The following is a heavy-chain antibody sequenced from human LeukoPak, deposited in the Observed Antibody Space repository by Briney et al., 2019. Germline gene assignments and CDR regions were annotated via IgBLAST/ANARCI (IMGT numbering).Heavy chain of an antibody. CDR1: GYTFTSYY. CDR2: INPSGGST. V-gene: IGHV1-46*03. D-gene: IGHD3-22*01. CDR3: ARALDYYDSSGYPDY. J-gene: IGHJ4*02. Sequence: GASVKVSCKASGYTFTSYYMHWVRQAPGQGLEWMGIINPSGGSTSYAQKFQGRVTMTRDTSTSTVYMEPSSLRSEDTAVYYCARALDYYDSSGYPDYWGQGTLVTVSS.